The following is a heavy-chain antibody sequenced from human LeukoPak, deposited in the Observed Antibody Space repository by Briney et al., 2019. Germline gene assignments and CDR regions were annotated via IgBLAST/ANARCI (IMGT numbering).Heavy chain of an antibody. V-gene: IGHV3-30*03. CDR2: ISYDGSNK. D-gene: IGHD3-3*01. Sequence: GGSLRLSCAASGFTFSSYGMHWVRQAPGKELEWVAVISYDGSNKYYADSVKGRFTISRDNSKNTLYLQMNSLRAEDTAVYYCARGVPYASWSGPHYSDYWGQGTLVTVSS. CDR3: ARGVPYASWSGPHYSDY. CDR1: GFTFSSYG. J-gene: IGHJ4*02.